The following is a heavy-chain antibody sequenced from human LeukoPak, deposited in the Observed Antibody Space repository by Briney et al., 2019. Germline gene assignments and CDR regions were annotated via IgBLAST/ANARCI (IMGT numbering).Heavy chain of an antibody. CDR3: ARKPRTTGTTTHSYYYYYYMDV. D-gene: IGHD1-1*01. V-gene: IGHV4-34*01. CDR1: GGSISNYY. J-gene: IGHJ6*03. Sequence: PSETLSLTCTVSGGSISNYYWSWIRQPPGKGLEWIGEINHSGSTNYNPSLKSRVTISVDTSKNQFSLKLSSVTAADTAVYYCARKPRTTGTTTHSYYYYYYMDVWGKGTTVTVSS. CDR2: INHSGST.